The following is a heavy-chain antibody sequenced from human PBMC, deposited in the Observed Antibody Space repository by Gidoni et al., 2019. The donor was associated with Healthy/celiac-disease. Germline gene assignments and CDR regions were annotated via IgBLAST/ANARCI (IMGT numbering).Heavy chain of an antibody. J-gene: IGHJ6*02. CDR3: ARVYGDYEMGDYYYYGMDA. CDR2: IIPILGIA. D-gene: IGHD4-17*01. CDR1: GGTFSSYT. V-gene: IGHV1-69*02. Sequence: QVQLVQAGAEMKKPGSSVKVSCKASGGTFSSYTISWRRQAPGQGLEWIGRIIPILGIANYAQKFQGRVTITADKSTSTAYMEPSSLRSEDTAVYYCARVYGDYEMGDYYYYGMDAWGQGTTVTVSS.